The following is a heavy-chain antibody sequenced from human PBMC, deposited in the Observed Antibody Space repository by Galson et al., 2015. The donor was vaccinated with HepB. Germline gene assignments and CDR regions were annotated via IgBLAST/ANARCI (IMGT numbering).Heavy chain of an antibody. V-gene: IGHV3-23*01. CDR1: GFTFSSFA. Sequence: SLRLSCAASGFTFSSFAMTWVRQAPGKGLEWVSVISDSSGSTYYGDSVKGRFTISRDNSKNTLYLQMNSLRAGDTAIYYCAKCGLPRLARALAITLPIDFWCRGTLVTVSS. D-gene: IGHD3-22*01. CDR2: ISDSSGST. J-gene: IGHJ4*02. CDR3: AKCGLPRLARALAITLPIDF.